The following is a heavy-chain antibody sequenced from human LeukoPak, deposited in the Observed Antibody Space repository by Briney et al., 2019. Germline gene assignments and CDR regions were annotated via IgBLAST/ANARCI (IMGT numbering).Heavy chain of an antibody. J-gene: IGHJ5*02. Sequence: GESLKISCKGSGYSFTSYWIGWVRQMPGKGLEWMGIIYPGDSDTRYSPSFQGQVTISADKSISTAYLQWSSLKASDTAMYYCARQIGVGYCSGGSCYGGFWFDPWGQGTLVTVSS. CDR2: IYPGDSDT. CDR3: ARQIGVGYCSGGSCYGGFWFDP. D-gene: IGHD2-15*01. V-gene: IGHV5-51*01. CDR1: GYSFTSYW.